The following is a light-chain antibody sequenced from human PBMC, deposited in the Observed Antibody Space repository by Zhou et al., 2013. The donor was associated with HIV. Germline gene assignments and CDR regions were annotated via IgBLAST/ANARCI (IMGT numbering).Light chain of an antibody. CDR2: GAS. J-gene: IGKJ4*01. CDR1: QSVSSN. Sequence: EIVMTQSPVTLSGSPGERVTLSCRASQSVSSNLVWYQQKPGQTPRLLIYGASIRASGIPARFSGSGSGTEFTLTISSLQSEDFAVXYCQQYNIWPGLTFGGGTKGGDQT. V-gene: IGKV3-15*01. CDR3: QQYNIWPGLT.